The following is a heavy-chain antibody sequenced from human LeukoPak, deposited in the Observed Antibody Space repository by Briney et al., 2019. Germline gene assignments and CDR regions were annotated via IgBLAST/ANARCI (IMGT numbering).Heavy chain of an antibody. D-gene: IGHD3-10*01. CDR3: ARVDLGVGSGRKASGFDP. V-gene: IGHV1-8*03. CDR2: MNPNSGIT. CDR1: GYSFTNYD. J-gene: IGHJ5*02. Sequence: ASVKVSCKASGYSFTNYDINWVRQATGQGLEWMGWMNPNSGITAYAQKFQGRVTITRNTSISTAYMELSSLRSEDTAVYYCARVDLGVGSGRKASGFDPWGQGTLVTVSS.